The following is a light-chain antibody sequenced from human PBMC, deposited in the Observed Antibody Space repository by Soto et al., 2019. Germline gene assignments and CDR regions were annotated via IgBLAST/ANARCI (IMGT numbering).Light chain of an antibody. CDR3: QSYDSSLSGYVV. V-gene: IGLV2-8*01. Sequence: QSALTQPPSASGSPGQSVTISCTGTSGDIGGYDYVSWYQQHPGKAPKLMIYEVTKRPLGVPDRFSGSKSGNTASLTVSGLQAEDEADYYCQSYDSSLSGYVVFGGGTKLTVL. J-gene: IGLJ2*01. CDR2: EVT. CDR1: SGDIGGYDY.